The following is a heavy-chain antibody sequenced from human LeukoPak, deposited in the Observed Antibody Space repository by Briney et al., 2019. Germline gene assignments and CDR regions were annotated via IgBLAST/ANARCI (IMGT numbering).Heavy chain of an antibody. J-gene: IGHJ5*02. CDR2: IYYSGST. CDR1: GGSISSGDYY. V-gene: IGHV4-30-4*08. D-gene: IGHD2-2*02. Sequence: SETLSLTCTVSGGSISSGDYYWSWIRQPPGKGLEWIGYIYYSGSTYYNPSLKGRVTISVDTSKNQFSLKLSSVTAADTAVYYCAREILVVVPAAILDWFDPWGQGTLVAVSS. CDR3: AREILVVVPAAILDWFDP.